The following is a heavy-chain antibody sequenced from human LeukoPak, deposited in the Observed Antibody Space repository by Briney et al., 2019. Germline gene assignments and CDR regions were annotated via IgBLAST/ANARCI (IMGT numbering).Heavy chain of an antibody. D-gene: IGHD6-19*01. CDR3: ARDPPTYTSGWYSTDDAFDV. Sequence: GGSLRLSCAASGFTVSSNYMGWVRQAPGKGLEWVSVIYSGGSTYYADSVKGRFTISRDNSKNTLYLQMNSLRAEDTAVYYCARDPPTYTSGWYSTDDAFDVWGQGTMVTVSS. CDR2: IYSGGST. V-gene: IGHV3-53*01. J-gene: IGHJ3*01. CDR1: GFTVSSNY.